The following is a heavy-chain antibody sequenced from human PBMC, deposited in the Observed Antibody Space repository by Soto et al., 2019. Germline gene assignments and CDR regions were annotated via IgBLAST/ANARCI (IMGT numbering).Heavy chain of an antibody. J-gene: IGHJ4*02. CDR2: IFYSGIF. V-gene: IGHV4-31*03. CDR3: ARDRIMLTFGGGSGEWGIDS. D-gene: IGHD3-16*01. CDR1: GDSITSGVHY. Sequence: SETLSLTCTVSGDSITSGVHYWSWIRQHPGKGLDCIVYIFYSGIFYYNPSFRSRVTISVDTSKNQFSLTLSSVTAADTAVYYCARDRIMLTFGGGSGEWGIDSWGQGTLVTVSS.